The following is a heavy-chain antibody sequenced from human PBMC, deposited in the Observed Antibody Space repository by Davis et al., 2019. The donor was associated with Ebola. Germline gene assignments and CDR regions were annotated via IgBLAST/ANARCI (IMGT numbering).Heavy chain of an antibody. D-gene: IGHD6-19*01. CDR3: ATTLHFSSGWPLNY. J-gene: IGHJ4*02. CDR1: GFTFSSYS. V-gene: IGHV3-48*01. CDR2: ISSSSSTI. Sequence: GESLKISCAAPGFTFSSYSMNWVRQAPGKGLEWVSYISSSSSTIYYADSVKDRFTISRDNAKNSLHLQVNSLRADDTAVYYCATTLHFSSGWPLNYWGQGTLVTVSS.